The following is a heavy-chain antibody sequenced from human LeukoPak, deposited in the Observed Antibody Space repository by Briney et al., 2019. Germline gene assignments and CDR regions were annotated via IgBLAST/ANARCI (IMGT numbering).Heavy chain of an antibody. Sequence: GESLRISCQGSGYRFTSYWIGWVRQMPGKGLEWVVIIYPGDSDTRYSPSFQGQVTISADKSISTAYLQWSSLKASDTAMYYCARHKGVVGAYLFDYWGQGTLVTVSS. V-gene: IGHV5-51*01. J-gene: IGHJ4*02. D-gene: IGHD1-26*01. CDR3: ARHKGVVGAYLFDY. CDR1: GYRFTSYW. CDR2: IYPGDSDT.